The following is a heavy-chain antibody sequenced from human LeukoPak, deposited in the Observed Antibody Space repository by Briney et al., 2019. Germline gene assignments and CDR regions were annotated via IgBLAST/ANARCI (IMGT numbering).Heavy chain of an antibody. Sequence: GGSLRLSCAVSGFTVSSNYMSWVRQAPGKGLEWVSVIYGGVSTSYADSVKGRFTISRDNSKNTLYLQMNSLRAEDTAVYYCARDGRIATLPPLDYWGQGTLVTVSS. J-gene: IGHJ4*02. CDR2: IYGGVST. CDR1: GFTVSSNY. V-gene: IGHV3-53*01. CDR3: ARDGRIATLPPLDY. D-gene: IGHD6-13*01.